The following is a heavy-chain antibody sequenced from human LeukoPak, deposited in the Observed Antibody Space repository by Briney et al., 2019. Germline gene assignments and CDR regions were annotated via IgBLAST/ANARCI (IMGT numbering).Heavy chain of an antibody. Sequence: PGGPLRLSCEASGFTFSSYAMHWVRQAPGKGLEYVSAISSNGGSTNYANSVRGRFTISRDNSKNTLYLQMGSLGADDTAVYYCARRTAYSAYDYWGQGTLVTVSS. CDR1: GFTFSSYA. CDR2: ISSNGGST. CDR3: ARRTAYSAYDY. D-gene: IGHD5-12*01. J-gene: IGHJ4*02. V-gene: IGHV3-64*01.